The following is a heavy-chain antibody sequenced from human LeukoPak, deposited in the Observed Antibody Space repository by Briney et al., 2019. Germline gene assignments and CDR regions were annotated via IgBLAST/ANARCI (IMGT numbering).Heavy chain of an antibody. CDR1: GGSISSSNS. J-gene: IGHJ2*01. Sequence: TSGTLSRTCAVSGGSISSSNSWSWVRQPPGKGLEWIAEIYHSGSTNYNPSLKSRVTTSVDKSKNQFSLKLSSVTAADTAVYYCARGGGTMTTVTADWYIDLWGRGTLVTVSS. CDR3: ARGGGTMTTVTADWYIDL. D-gene: IGHD4-17*01. V-gene: IGHV4-4*02. CDR2: IYHSGST.